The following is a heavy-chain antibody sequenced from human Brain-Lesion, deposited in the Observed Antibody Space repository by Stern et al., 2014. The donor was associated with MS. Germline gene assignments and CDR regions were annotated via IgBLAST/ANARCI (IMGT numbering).Heavy chain of an antibody. CDR2: IYYSGNT. V-gene: IGHV4-39*01. J-gene: IGHJ5*02. Sequence: QLQLQESGPGMVKPSETLSLTCTVAGGSVSSTSYAWAWIRQPPGKGLEWIGTIYYSGNTYYSPSLKSRLTISLDTSKNQFSLQRRCVTAADTAVYYCAGEEDIRYCSGGSCTGNWFDPWGQGTLVTVSS. CDR3: AGEEDIRYCSGGSCTGNWFDP. CDR1: GGSVSSTSYA. D-gene: IGHD2-15*01.